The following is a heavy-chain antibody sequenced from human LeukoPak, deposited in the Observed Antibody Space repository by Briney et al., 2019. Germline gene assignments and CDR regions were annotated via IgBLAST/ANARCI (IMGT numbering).Heavy chain of an antibody. D-gene: IGHD6-13*01. Sequence: PGGSLRLSCAASGFTFSSFPMHWVRQAPGKGLEWVAVISSDGNSKYYADSVKGRFTISRDNSKNTLYLPMNSLRVEDTAIYYCARDNSHSRIYSTRGNAFGIWGQGTMVTVSS. V-gene: IGHV3-30-3*01. J-gene: IGHJ3*02. CDR3: ARDNSHSRIYSTRGNAFGI. CDR2: ISSDGNSK. CDR1: GFTFSSFP.